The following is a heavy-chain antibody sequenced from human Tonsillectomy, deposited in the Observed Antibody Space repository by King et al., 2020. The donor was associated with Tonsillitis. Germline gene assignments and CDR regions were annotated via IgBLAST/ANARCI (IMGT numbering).Heavy chain of an antibody. D-gene: IGHD3-16*01. CDR2: IYSGGTT. Sequence: VQLVESGGGLVQPGGSLRLSCAPSGFTVSSSFMSWVRQAPGRGLEWVSIIYSGGTTYSADSVKGRFTISRHNSKNTVYLQMNSLRAEDTAVYYWASGDRLVAFDMWGQGTMVTVSS. V-gene: IGHV3-53*04. J-gene: IGHJ3*02. CDR3: ASGDRLVAFDM. CDR1: GFTVSSSF.